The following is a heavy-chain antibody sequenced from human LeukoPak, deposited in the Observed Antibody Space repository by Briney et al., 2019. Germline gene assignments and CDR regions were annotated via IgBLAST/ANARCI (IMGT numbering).Heavy chain of an antibody. CDR2: IYHSGST. D-gene: IGHD1-20*01. Sequence: PSQTLSLTCTVSGGSISSGGYYWSWIRQPPGKGLEWIGYIYHSGSTYYNPSLKSRVTISVDRSKNQFSLKLSSVTAADTAVYYCARGGTPRDNFDAFDIWGQGTMVTVSS. CDR1: GGSISSGGYY. V-gene: IGHV4-30-2*01. CDR3: ARGGTPRDNFDAFDI. J-gene: IGHJ3*02.